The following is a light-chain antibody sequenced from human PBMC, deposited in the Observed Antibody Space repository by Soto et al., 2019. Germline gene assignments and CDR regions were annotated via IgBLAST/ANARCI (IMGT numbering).Light chain of an antibody. Sequence: EIVMTQSPATLSVSPGERATLSCRASQSVSSNLAWYQQKPGQAPRLLIYGASTRATGIPARFSGSGSGTEFTLTISSLQSEEFAFYYCQQYNNWPQTFGQGTKVEIK. CDR1: QSVSSN. CDR3: QQYNNWPQT. V-gene: IGKV3-15*01. CDR2: GAS. J-gene: IGKJ1*01.